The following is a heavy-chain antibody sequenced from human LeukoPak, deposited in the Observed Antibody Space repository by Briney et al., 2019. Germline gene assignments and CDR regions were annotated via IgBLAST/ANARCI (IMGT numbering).Heavy chain of an antibody. CDR2: ISLKSGSA. CDR3: ARVSYLRPYQLDS. CDR1: GYTFVNYG. Sequence: ASVKVSCKTSGYTFVNYGINWVRQAPGQGLEWMGWISLKSGSAGYAQRVQGRVTLTTDTSTNTAYMELRSLRADDTAVYYCARVSYLRPYQLDSWGQGTLVPISS. J-gene: IGHJ4*02. D-gene: IGHD2-2*01. V-gene: IGHV1-18*01.